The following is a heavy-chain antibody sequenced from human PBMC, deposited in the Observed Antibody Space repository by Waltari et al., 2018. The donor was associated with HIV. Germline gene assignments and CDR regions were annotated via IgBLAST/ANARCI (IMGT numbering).Heavy chain of an antibody. CDR1: GYTFTSYG. CDR3: ASYSSGWPYYYGMDV. J-gene: IGHJ6*02. CDR2: SIAYNGNT. Sequence: QVQLVQSGAEVKKPGASVKVSCKASGYTFTSYGISWVRQAPGQGLEWMGWSIAYNGNTNYAQKLQGRVTMTTDTSTSTAYMELRSLRSDDTAVYYCASYSSGWPYYYGMDVWGQGTTVTVSS. D-gene: IGHD6-19*01. V-gene: IGHV1-18*01.